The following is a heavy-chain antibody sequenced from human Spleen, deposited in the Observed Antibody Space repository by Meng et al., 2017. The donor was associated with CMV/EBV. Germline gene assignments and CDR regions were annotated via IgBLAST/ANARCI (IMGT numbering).Heavy chain of an antibody. Sequence: LTCTVSGGAIRNYYWSWIRQPPGKGLEWIGYLYYSGSTNYNPSLKSRVTLSADTSKDQFSLKLRSVTAADTAVYYCASWHYGGYIEYWGRGTLVTVSS. CDR2: LYYSGST. J-gene: IGHJ4*02. CDR1: GGAIRNYY. D-gene: IGHD4-23*01. CDR3: ASWHYGGYIEY. V-gene: IGHV4-59*01.